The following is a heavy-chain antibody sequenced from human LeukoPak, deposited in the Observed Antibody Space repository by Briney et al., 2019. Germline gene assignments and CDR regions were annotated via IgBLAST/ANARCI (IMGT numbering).Heavy chain of an antibody. D-gene: IGHD5-12*01. V-gene: IGHV4-61*02. J-gene: IGHJ4*02. CDR3: TRDGDSGSDY. Sequence: PSQTLSLTCTVPGGSISSGSYYWSWIRQPAGKGLEWVGRIYTSGSTNYNPSLKSRVTISVDTSKNQFSLKLSSVTAADTAVYYCTRDGDSGSDYWGQGTLVTVSS. CDR1: GGSISSGSYY. CDR2: IYTSGST.